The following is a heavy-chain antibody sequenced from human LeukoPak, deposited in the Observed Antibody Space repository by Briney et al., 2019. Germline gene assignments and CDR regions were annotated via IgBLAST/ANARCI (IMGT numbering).Heavy chain of an antibody. D-gene: IGHD5-24*01. CDR2: LYSDGSP. Sequence: GGSLRLSCAASGFTVSTNYMTWVRQAPGKGLEWVSVLYSDGSPYYADSVKGRFTISRDSSKNTLLLQMNSLRAEDTAVYYCATRRKGYNQGYNWGQGTLVTVSS. CDR3: ATRRKGYNQGYN. V-gene: IGHV3-66*02. CDR1: GFTVSTNY. J-gene: IGHJ4*02.